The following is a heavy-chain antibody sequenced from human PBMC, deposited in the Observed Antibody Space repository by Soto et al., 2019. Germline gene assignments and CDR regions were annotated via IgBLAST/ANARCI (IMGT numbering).Heavy chain of an antibody. CDR3: ASLSDYVWGSYRLPLWGWFDP. CDR2: IIPIFGTA. Sequence: QVQLVQSGAEVKKPGSSVKVSCKASGGTFSSYAISWVRQAPGQGLEWMGGIIPIFGTANYAQKFRGRVTITADESTSTAYMELSSLRSEDTAVYYCASLSDYVWGSYRLPLWGWFDPWGQGTLVTVSS. CDR1: GGTFSSYA. D-gene: IGHD3-16*02. J-gene: IGHJ5*02. V-gene: IGHV1-69*01.